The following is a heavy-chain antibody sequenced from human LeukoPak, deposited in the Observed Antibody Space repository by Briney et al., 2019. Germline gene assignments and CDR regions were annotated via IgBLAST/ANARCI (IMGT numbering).Heavy chain of an antibody. J-gene: IGHJ3*02. CDR2: IIPIFGTA. CDR1: GYTFTSYY. V-gene: IGHV1-69*13. Sequence: GASVKVSCKASGYTFTSYYMHWVRQAPGQGLEWMGGIIPIFGTANYAQKFQGRVTITADESTSTAYMELSSLRSEDTAVYYCASPSGTGPYYYDSSGYFTDAFDIWGQGTMVTVSS. D-gene: IGHD3-22*01. CDR3: ASPSGTGPYYYDSSGYFTDAFDI.